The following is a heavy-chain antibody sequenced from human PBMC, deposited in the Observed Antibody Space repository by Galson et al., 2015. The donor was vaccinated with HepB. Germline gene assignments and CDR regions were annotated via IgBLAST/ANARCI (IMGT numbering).Heavy chain of an antibody. D-gene: IGHD3-22*01. V-gene: IGHV3-64D*06. Sequence: SLRLSCAASGFTFSSYAMHWVRQAPGKGLEYVSAISSNGGSTYYADSVKGRFTISRDNSKNTLYLQMSSLRAEDTAVYYCVKLYYDSSGRDAQYYYGMDVWGQGTTVTVSS. CDR2: ISSNGGST. CDR3: VKLYYDSSGRDAQYYYGMDV. CDR1: GFTFSSYA. J-gene: IGHJ6*02.